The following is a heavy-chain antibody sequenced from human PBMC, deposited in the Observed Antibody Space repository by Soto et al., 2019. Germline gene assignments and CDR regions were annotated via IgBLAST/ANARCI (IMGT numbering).Heavy chain of an antibody. CDR1: GFAFSDYY. J-gene: IGHJ4*02. Sequence: GGSLRLSFAASGFAFSDYYMSWIRRAPGKGLEWVSYIGSSGDIIYYADSVKGRLTISRDNAKNSLYLQMNSLRAEDTAVYYCARDLGYYDSSGYFYXWGQGTPVPVSX. V-gene: IGHV3-11*01. CDR3: ARDLGYYDSSGYFYX. CDR2: IGSSGDII. D-gene: IGHD3-22*01.